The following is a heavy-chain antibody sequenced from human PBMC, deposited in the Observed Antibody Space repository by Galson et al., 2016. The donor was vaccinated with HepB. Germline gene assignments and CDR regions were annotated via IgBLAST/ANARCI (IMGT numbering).Heavy chain of an antibody. Sequence: SLRLSCAASGFTFSDSYMSWVRQAPGKGLEWVSHISSSGSTIYHADSVKGRFTVSGDNAKNSLYLQMNSLRVEDTAVYYCAREADTWGQGTLVTVSS. J-gene: IGHJ4*02. CDR2: ISSSGSTI. CDR3: AREADT. D-gene: IGHD6-25*01. CDR1: GFTFSDSY. V-gene: IGHV3-11*01.